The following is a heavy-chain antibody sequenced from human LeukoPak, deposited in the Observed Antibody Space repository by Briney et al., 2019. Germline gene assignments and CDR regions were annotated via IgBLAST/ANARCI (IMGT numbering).Heavy chain of an antibody. CDR2: IYYSGST. CDR1: GGSISSYY. Sequence: SETLSLTCTVSGGSISSYYWSWIRQPPGKGLEWIGYIYYSGSTNYNPSLRSRVTISVDTSKNQFSLKLKSVTAADTAFYYCAREGAFDTSSWYDYWGQGTLVTVSS. D-gene: IGHD6-13*01. V-gene: IGHV4-59*01. CDR3: AREGAFDTSSWYDY. J-gene: IGHJ4*02.